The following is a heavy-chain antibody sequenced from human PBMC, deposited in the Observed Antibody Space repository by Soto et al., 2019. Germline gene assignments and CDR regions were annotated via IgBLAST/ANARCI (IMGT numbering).Heavy chain of an antibody. CDR3: ASPLRYFDY. D-gene: IGHD3-10*01. Sequence: PGGSLRLSCAPSGFTFSSYWMSWVRQAPGKGLERVANIKQDGSEKYYVDSVKGRFTISRDNAKNSLYLQMNSLRAEDTAVYYCASPLRYFDYWGQGTLVTVSS. V-gene: IGHV3-7*01. CDR1: GFTFSSYW. J-gene: IGHJ4*02. CDR2: IKQDGSEK.